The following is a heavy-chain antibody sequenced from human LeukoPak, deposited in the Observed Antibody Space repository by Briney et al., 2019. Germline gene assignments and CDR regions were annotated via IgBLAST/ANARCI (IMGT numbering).Heavy chain of an antibody. Sequence: PGGSLRLSCAASGFTFSSYGMHWVRQAPGKGLEWVAVISYDGSNKYYADSVKGRFTISRDNSKNTLYLQMNSLRAEDTAVYYCFTHCSSTSCPPSWGQGTLVTVSS. CDR2: ISYDGSNK. J-gene: IGHJ5*02. D-gene: IGHD2-2*01. V-gene: IGHV3-30*03. CDR1: GFTFSSYG. CDR3: FTHCSSTSCPPS.